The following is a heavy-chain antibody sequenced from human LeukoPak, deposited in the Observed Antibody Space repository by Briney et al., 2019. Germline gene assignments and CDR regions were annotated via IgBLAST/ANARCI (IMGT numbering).Heavy chain of an antibody. CDR1: GFTFSSYA. V-gene: IGHV3-64*01. Sequence: GGSLRLSCAASGFTFSSYALHWVRQTPGKGLEYVSAISSNGGSTYYANSVKGRFTISRDNSKNTLYLQMGSLRAEDMAVYYCARVSVVAATLDYRGQGTLVTVSS. CDR2: ISSNGGST. J-gene: IGHJ4*02. CDR3: ARVSVVAATLDY. D-gene: IGHD2-15*01.